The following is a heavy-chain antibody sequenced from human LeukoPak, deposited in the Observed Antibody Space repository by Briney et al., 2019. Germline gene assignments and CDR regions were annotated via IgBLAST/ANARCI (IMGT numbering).Heavy chain of an antibody. CDR1: GFTFSDYY. CDR2: ISYDGSNK. V-gene: IGHV3-30*18. Sequence: GGSLRLSCAASGFTFSDYYMSWIRQAPGKGLEWVAVISYDGSNKYYADSVRGRFTISRDNSKNTLYLQMNSLRAEDTAVYYCAKGLRWYPFDYWGQGTLVTVSS. J-gene: IGHJ4*02. CDR3: AKGLRWYPFDY. D-gene: IGHD4-23*01.